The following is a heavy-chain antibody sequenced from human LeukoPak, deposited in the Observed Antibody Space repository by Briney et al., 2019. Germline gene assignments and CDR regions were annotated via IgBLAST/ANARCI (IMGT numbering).Heavy chain of an antibody. J-gene: IGHJ6*02. V-gene: IGHV4-34*01. Sequence: SETLSLTCAVYGGSFSGYYWSWIRQPPGKGLEWIGEINHSGSTNYNPSLKSRVTISVDTSKNRFSLKLSSVTAADTAVYYCARGYSSSSATYYYGIDVWGQGTTVTVSS. D-gene: IGHD6-6*01. CDR2: INHSGST. CDR3: ARGYSSSSATYYYGIDV. CDR1: GGSFSGYY.